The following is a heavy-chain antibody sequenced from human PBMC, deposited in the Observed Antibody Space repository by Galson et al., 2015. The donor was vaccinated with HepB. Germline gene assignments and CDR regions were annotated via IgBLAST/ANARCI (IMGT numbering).Heavy chain of an antibody. D-gene: IGHD3-3*01. V-gene: IGHV4-34*01. CDR3: ASALYYDFWSGYSDY. CDR1: GGSFSGYY. J-gene: IGHJ4*02. Sequence: SETLSLTCAVYGGSFSGYYWSWIRQPPGKGLEWIGEINHSGSTNYNPSLKSRVTISVDTSKNQFSLKLSSVTAADTAVYYCASALYYDFWSGYSDYWGQGTLVTVSS. CDR2: INHSGST.